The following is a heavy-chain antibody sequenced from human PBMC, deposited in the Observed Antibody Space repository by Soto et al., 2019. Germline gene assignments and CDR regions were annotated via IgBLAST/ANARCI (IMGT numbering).Heavy chain of an antibody. Sequence: SETLSLTCAVYGGSFGGYYWSWIRQPPGKGLEWIGYIYYSGSTYYNPSLKSRVTISVDTSKNQFSLKLSSVTAADTAVYYCAGDYLDCSSTSCYNWFDPRGQGTLVTVSS. CDR1: GGSFGGYY. CDR2: IYYSGST. J-gene: IGHJ5*02. CDR3: AGDYLDCSSTSCYNWFDP. V-gene: IGHV4-34*09. D-gene: IGHD2-2*01.